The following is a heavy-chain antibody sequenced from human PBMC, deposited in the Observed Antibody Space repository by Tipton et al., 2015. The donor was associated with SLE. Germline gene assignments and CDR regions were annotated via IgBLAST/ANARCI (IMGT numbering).Heavy chain of an antibody. CDR3: ARGVAAEYNFDN. CDR1: GGSFSGYY. V-gene: IGHV4-34*09. Sequence: LRLSCAVYGGSFSGYYCSWIRQPPGKGLEWIGYIYYSGSTYNNPSLKSRVTISVDTSKNQFSLKLSSVTAADTAVYYCARGVAAEYNFDNWGQGTLVTVSS. CDR2: IYYSGST. J-gene: IGHJ4*02. D-gene: IGHD2-15*01.